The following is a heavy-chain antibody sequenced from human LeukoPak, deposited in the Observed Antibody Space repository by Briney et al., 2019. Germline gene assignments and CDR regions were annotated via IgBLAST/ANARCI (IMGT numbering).Heavy chain of an antibody. J-gene: IGHJ4*02. CDR1: GFTFDDYA. V-gene: IGHV3-9*03. CDR3: AKADCSSTSCYTMDY. CDR2: ISWNSGSI. Sequence: GGSLRLSCAASGFTFDDYAMHWVRQAPGKGLEWVSGISWNSGSIGYADSVKGRFAISRDNAKNSLYLQMNSLRAEDMALYYCAKADCSSTSCYTMDYWGQGTLVTVSS. D-gene: IGHD2-2*02.